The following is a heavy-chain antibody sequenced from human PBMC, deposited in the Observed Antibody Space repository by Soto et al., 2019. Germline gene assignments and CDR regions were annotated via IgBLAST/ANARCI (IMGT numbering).Heavy chain of an antibody. J-gene: IGHJ5*02. Sequence: QVQLLESGGGVVQPGRSLRLSCAASGFTFSSYGMHWVRQAPGKGLEWVAVISYDGSNKYYADSVKGRFTISRDNSKNTLYLQMNSLRAEDTAVYYCAKDFGVAARNWFDPWGQGTLVTVSS. CDR2: ISYDGSNK. V-gene: IGHV3-30*18. CDR3: AKDFGVAARNWFDP. CDR1: GFTFSSYG. D-gene: IGHD6-6*01.